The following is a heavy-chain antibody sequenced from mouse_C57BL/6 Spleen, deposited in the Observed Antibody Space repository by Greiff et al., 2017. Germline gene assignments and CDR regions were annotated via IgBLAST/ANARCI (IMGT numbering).Heavy chain of an antibody. CDR1: GFTFSSYA. D-gene: IGHD2-5*01. V-gene: IGHV5-4*03. CDR3: ARAYSSYWYCDV. Sequence: EVKLMESGGGLVKPGGSLKLSCAASGFTFSSYAMSWVRQTPEKRLEWVATLSDGGSYTYYPDNVKGRFTISRDNAKNNLYLQMSHLKSEDTAMYYCARAYSSYWYCDVSGTKATGTVSS. J-gene: IGHJ1*03. CDR2: LSDGGSYT.